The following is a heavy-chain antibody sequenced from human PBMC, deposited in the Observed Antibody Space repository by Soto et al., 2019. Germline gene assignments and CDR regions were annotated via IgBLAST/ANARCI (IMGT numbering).Heavy chain of an antibody. CDR2: IIPILGIA. D-gene: IGHD2-2*01. Sequence: QVKLVQSGAEVKKPGSSVKVSCKAYGGTFSSYTISWVRQARGQGLEWMGRIIPILGIANYAQKFQGRVTITADKSTSTAYMELSSLRSEDTAVYYCARQHCSSTSCYYYYYYYMDVWGKGTTVTVSS. CDR1: GGTFSSYT. V-gene: IGHV1-69*02. J-gene: IGHJ6*03. CDR3: ARQHCSSTSCYYYYYYYMDV.